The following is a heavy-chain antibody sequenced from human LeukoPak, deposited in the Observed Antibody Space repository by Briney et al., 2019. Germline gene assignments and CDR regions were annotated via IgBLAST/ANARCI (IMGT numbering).Heavy chain of an antibody. J-gene: IGHJ4*02. CDR2: ISWNSGSI. D-gene: IGHD1-1*01. Sequence: GGSLRLSCAASGFTFDDYAMHWVRHAPGKGLEWVSGISWNSGSIGYADSVKGRFTISRDNAKNSLYLQMNSLRAEDTALYYCAKGYNWNDLVYFDYWGQGTLVTVSS. V-gene: IGHV3-9*01. CDR1: GFTFDDYA. CDR3: AKGYNWNDLVYFDY.